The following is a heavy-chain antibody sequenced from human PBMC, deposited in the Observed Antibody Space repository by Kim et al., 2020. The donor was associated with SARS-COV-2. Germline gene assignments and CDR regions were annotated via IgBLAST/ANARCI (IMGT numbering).Heavy chain of an antibody. V-gene: IGHV1-3*01. CDR3: ARDSSALLWFGELFDY. D-gene: IGHD3-10*01. J-gene: IGHJ4*02. Sequence: TFQGGVTITRDTSASTAYMELSSLRSEDTAVYYCARDSSALLWFGELFDYWGQGTLVTVSS.